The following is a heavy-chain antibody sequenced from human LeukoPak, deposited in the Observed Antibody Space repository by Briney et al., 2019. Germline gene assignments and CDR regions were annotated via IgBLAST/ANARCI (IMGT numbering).Heavy chain of an antibody. D-gene: IGHD6-19*01. V-gene: IGHV3-23*01. Sequence: GGSLRLSCAASGFTFSSYAMSWVRKAPGKGLEWVSAISGSGGSTYYADSVKGRFTISRDNSKNTLYLQMNSLRAEDTAVYYCAKDPEQWLVRGTFDYWGQGTLVTVSS. CDR1: GFTFSSYA. CDR3: AKDPEQWLVRGTFDY. CDR2: ISGSGGST. J-gene: IGHJ4*02.